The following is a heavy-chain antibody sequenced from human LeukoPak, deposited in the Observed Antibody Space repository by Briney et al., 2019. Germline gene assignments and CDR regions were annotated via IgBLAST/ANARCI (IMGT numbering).Heavy chain of an antibody. CDR2: INHGGST. V-gene: IGHV4-34*01. J-gene: IGHJ2*01. CDR3: ARDASTGRGYFDL. Sequence: SETLSLTCAVYGASFGTYYWTWIRQPPGKGLEWIGDINHGGSTNYNPSLRSRLTISVDTSKNQFSLNLTSVTAADTAVYYCARDASTGRGYFDLWGRGALVTVSS. D-gene: IGHD4-17*01. CDR1: GASFGTYY.